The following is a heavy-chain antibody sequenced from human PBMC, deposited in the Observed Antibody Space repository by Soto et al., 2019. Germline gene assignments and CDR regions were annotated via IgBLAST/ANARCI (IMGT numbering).Heavy chain of an antibody. CDR2: ISTAGNT. CDR3: ARRRYSSGWYYDY. CDR1: GFTFSNYD. V-gene: IGHV3-13*01. Sequence: PGGSLRLSCAASGFTFSNYDMHWVRQATGKGLEWVSTISTAGNTYSPGSVKGRFTISRENAKNSLYLQMNSLRVDDTAVYYCARRRYSSGWYYDYWGQGTLVTVSS. J-gene: IGHJ4*02. D-gene: IGHD6-19*01.